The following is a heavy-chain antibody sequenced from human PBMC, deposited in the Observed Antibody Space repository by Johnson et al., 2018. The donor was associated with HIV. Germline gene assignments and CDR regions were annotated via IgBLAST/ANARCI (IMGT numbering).Heavy chain of an antibody. CDR3: AGLAVRGSAGAFDM. Sequence: QVLLVESGGGVVQPERSLRLSCAASGFSFSNYAIHWVRQAPGKGLECVAAISYDGGTTYYSDSVKGRFTISRDNSKNTLYLQLNSLRAEDTALYYCAGLAVRGSAGAFDMWGQGTLVTVSS. V-gene: IGHV3-30-3*01. J-gene: IGHJ3*02. CDR2: ISYDGGTT. CDR1: GFSFSNYA. D-gene: IGHD3-10*01.